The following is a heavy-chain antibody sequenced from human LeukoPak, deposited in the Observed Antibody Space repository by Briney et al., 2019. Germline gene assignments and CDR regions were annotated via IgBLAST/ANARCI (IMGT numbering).Heavy chain of an antibody. CDR2: ISYDGSNK. J-gene: IGHJ4*02. D-gene: IGHD6-6*01. Sequence: GGSLRLSCAASGFTFSSYAMHWVRQAPGKGLEWVAVISYDGSNKYYADSVKGRFTISRDNSKNMLYLQMNSLRAEDTAVYYCARERAGIAARLLIDYWGQGTLVTVSS. V-gene: IGHV3-30*04. CDR1: GFTFSSYA. CDR3: ARERAGIAARLLIDY.